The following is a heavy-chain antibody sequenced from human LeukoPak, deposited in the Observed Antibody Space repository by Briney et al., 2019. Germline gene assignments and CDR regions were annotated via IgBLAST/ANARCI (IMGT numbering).Heavy chain of an antibody. J-gene: IGHJ4*02. Sequence: GASVKVSCKASGGTFSSYAISWVRQAPGQGLEWMGRIIPILGIANYAQKFQGRVTITADKSTSTAYMELSSLRSEDTAVYYCARNFYFDSSGYYHYWGQGTLVTVSS. CDR1: GGTFSSYA. D-gene: IGHD3-22*01. CDR3: ARNFYFDSSGYYHY. CDR2: IIPILGIA. V-gene: IGHV1-69*04.